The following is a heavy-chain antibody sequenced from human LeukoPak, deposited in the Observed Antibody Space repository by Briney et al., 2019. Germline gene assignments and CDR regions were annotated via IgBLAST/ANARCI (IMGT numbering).Heavy chain of an antibody. J-gene: IGHJ4*02. CDR3: AKDFWSGYYSGYFDY. CDR1: GFTFSSYA. D-gene: IGHD3-3*01. V-gene: IGHV3-23*01. Sequence: GGSLRLSCAASGFTFSSYAMSWVRQAPGRGLEWVSAISGGGGSIYYADSVKGRFTISRDKSKNTLYLQMNSLRAEDTALYYCAKDFWSGYYSGYFDYWGQGTLVTVSS. CDR2: ISGGGGSI.